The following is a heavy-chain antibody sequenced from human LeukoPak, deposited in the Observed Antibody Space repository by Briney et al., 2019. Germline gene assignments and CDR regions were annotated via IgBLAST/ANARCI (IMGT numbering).Heavy chain of an antibody. V-gene: IGHV4-4*02. D-gene: IGHD6-13*01. CDR1: GGSISSSNW. J-gene: IGHJ4*02. Sequence: SETLSLTCAVSGGSISSSNWWSWVRQLPGKGLEWIGEIYHSGSTNYNPSLKSRVTISVDKSKNQFSLKLSSVTAADTAVYYCARDLRRAAAGSDWGQGTLVTVSS. CDR3: ARDLRRAAAGSD. CDR2: IYHSGST.